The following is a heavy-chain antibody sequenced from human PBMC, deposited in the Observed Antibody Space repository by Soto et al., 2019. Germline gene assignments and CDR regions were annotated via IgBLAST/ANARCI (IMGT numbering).Heavy chain of an antibody. CDR1: GGTFSSYA. D-gene: IGHD5-18*01. Sequence: SVKVSCKASGGTFSSYAISWVRQAPGQGLEWMGGIIPIFGTANYAQKFQGRDTITADESTSTAYMAPSSLRYEDTAVHYCASGPWIHPWLRRTHFTPAFLNVRGQGTMVTVAS. CDR3: ASGPWIHPWLRRTHFTPAFLNV. J-gene: IGHJ3*01. V-gene: IGHV1-69*13. CDR2: IIPIFGTA.